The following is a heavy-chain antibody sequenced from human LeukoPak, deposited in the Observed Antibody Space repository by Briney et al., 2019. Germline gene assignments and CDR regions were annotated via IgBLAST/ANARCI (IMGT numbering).Heavy chain of an antibody. CDR3: ARGFDCSSTSCSCMDV. CDR2: ISGNGSNI. CDR1: GLTVISNY. D-gene: IGHD2-2*01. Sequence: PGGSLRLSCAASGLTVISNYMSWVRQAPGKGLDWVSYISGNGSNIYYADSVKGRFTISRDNAKNSLYLQMNSLRAEDTAVYYCARGFDCSSTSCSCMDVWGQGTTVTVSS. V-gene: IGHV3-11*01. J-gene: IGHJ6*02.